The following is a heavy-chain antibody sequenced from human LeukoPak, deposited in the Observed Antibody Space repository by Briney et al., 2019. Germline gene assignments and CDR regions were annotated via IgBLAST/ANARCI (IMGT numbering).Heavy chain of an antibody. V-gene: IGHV3-23*01. CDR2: ISEDGRT. CDR3: AKGSANWDGYKGGFDP. Sequence: GGSLKLSCEGSGFTFRSYVMNWIRQAPGKGLEWVSIISEDGRTYYADSVKGRFTISRDNSKNTVFLQMNRLRVEDTAVYYCAKGSANWDGYKGGFDPWGQGALVIV. CDR1: GFTFRSYV. J-gene: IGHJ5*02. D-gene: IGHD1-1*01.